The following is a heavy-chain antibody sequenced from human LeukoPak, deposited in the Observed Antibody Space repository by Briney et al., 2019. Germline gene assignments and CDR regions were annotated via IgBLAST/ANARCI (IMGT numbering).Heavy chain of an antibody. Sequence: SETLSLTCTVSGGFISSYYWSWIRQPPGKGLEWIGYIYYSGSTNYNPSLKSRATISVDTSKNQFSLKLSSVTAADTAVYYCARQGGYNSPFAYWGQGTLVTVSS. CDR3: ARQGGYNSPFAY. J-gene: IGHJ4*02. V-gene: IGHV4-59*08. CDR1: GGFISSYY. D-gene: IGHD5-24*01. CDR2: IYYSGST.